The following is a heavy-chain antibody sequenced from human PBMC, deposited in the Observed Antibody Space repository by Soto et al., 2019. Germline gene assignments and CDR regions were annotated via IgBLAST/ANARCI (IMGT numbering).Heavy chain of an antibody. CDR2: ISWNSGSI. Sequence: EVPLVESGGGLVQPGRSLRLSCAASGFTFDDYAMHWVRQAPGKGLEWVSGISWNSGSIGYADSVKGRFTISRDNAKNSLYLQMNSLRAEDTALYYCAKDKGAGYCSSTSCYSGLYYYYYYMDVWGKGTTVTVSS. D-gene: IGHD2-2*01. CDR1: GFTFDDYA. CDR3: AKDKGAGYCSSTSCYSGLYYYYYYMDV. V-gene: IGHV3-9*01. J-gene: IGHJ6*03.